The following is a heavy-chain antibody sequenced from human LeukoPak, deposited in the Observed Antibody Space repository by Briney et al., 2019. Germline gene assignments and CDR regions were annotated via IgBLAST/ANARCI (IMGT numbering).Heavy chain of an antibody. J-gene: IGHJ4*02. CDR2: IYYSGST. V-gene: IGHV4-39*01. CDR3: ATRSWNSSAGY. D-gene: IGHD1/OR15-1a*01. Sequence: SETLSLACTVSGGSISSSSYYWGWIRQPPGKGLEWIGSIYYSGSTYYNPSLKSRVTISVDTSKNQFSLKLSSVTAADTAVYYCATRSWNSSAGYWGQGTLVTVSS. CDR1: GGSISSSSYY.